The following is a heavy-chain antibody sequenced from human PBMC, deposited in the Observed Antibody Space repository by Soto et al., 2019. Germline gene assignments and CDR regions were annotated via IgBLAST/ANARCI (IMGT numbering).Heavy chain of an antibody. CDR2: IYYLGNT. D-gene: IGHD2-15*01. CDR3: ARFVAPATRHADFDF. V-gene: IGHV4-39*01. Sequence: LQLQESGPGLVKPSETLSLTCTVSGDSITSNNFYWGWVRQPPGKGLDWIGNIYYLGNTFYNPSLRSRDTISADTSKTQFSLNLSSVTAANTAVYYCARFVAPATRHADFDFCGQGTLVTVSS. J-gene: IGHJ4*02. CDR1: GDSITSNNFY.